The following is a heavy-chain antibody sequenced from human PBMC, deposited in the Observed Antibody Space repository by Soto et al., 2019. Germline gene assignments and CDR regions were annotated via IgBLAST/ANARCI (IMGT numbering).Heavy chain of an antibody. CDR1: GGSISSYY. CDR2: IYYSGST. Sequence: NPSETLSLTFTVSGGSISSYYWSWIRQPPGKGLEWIGYIYYSGSTNYNPSLKSRVTISVDTSKNQFSLKLSSVTAADTAVYYCARATHGGFVWFDPWGQGTLVTVSS. D-gene: IGHD3-16*01. J-gene: IGHJ5*02. CDR3: ARATHGGFVWFDP. V-gene: IGHV4-59*01.